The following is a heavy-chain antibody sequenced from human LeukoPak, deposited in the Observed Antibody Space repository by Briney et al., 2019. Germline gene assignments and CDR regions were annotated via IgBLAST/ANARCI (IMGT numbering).Heavy chain of an antibody. CDR2: IYYNGST. V-gene: IGHV4-39*07. CDR1: AGAISSSSYY. CDR3: ARTSSGYYAHFDL. J-gene: IGHJ4*02. Sequence: PSETLSLTCTVSAGAISSSSYYWSWLRQPPGKGLEWIGSIYYNGSTHYNPSLQSRVTISVDTSKNQFSLKLSSVTAAGTAVYYCARTSSGYYAHFDLWGQGSLVTVS. D-gene: IGHD3-22*01.